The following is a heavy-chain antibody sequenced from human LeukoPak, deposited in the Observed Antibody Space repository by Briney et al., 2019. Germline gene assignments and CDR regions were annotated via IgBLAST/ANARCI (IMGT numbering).Heavy chain of an antibody. D-gene: IGHD2-21*02. CDR2: ISGSGDST. J-gene: IGHJ4*02. CDR1: GFSFSSYN. Sequence: GGSLRLSCAASGFSFSSYNMNWVRQTPGKGLEWVSSISGSGDSTFYADSVKGRFSISRDNSKNTLYLQVNGLRTEDTAVYYCAKDRLLNCRGDCYIFDYWGQGTVVTVSS. CDR3: AKDRLLNCRGDCYIFDY. V-gene: IGHV3-23*01.